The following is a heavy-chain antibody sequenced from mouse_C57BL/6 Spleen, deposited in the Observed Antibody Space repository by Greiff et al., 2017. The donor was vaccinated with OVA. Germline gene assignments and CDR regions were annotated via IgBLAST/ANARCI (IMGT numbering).Heavy chain of an antibody. CDR3: ASGSSWFAY. Sequence: EVKLLESGPELVKPGASVKMSCKASGYTFTDYNMHWVKQSHGKSLEWIGYINPNNGGTSYNQKFKGKATLTVNKSSSTAYMELRSLTSEDSAVYYCASGSSWFAYWGQGTLVTVSA. J-gene: IGHJ3*01. CDR1: GYTFTDYN. V-gene: IGHV1-22*01. CDR2: INPNNGGT.